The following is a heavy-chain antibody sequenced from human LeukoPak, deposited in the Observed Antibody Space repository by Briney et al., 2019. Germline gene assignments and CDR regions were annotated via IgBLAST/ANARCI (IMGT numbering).Heavy chain of an antibody. Sequence: KTGGSLRLSCAASGFTFSSYGMSWVRQAPGKGLEWVSSISSRSTYIYYADSVKGRFTISRDNAKNSLYLQMNNLRAEDTAMFYCATSMAQDVDAFHIWGQGTMVTVSS. CDR1: GFTFSSYG. J-gene: IGHJ3*02. CDR3: ATSMAQDVDAFHI. V-gene: IGHV3-21*01. CDR2: ISSRSTYI. D-gene: IGHD2-21*01.